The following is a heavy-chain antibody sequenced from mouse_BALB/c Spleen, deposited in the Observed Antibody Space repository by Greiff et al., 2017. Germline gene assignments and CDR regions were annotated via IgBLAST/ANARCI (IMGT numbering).Heavy chain of an antibody. D-gene: IGHD1-1*01. Sequence: QVQLQQSGPSLVQPSQSLSITCTVSGFSLTSYGVHWVRQYQGKGLEWLGVIWRGGSTDYNAAFMSRLSIAKDNSKSQVFFKMNSLQADDTAIYYGSKNKGGSSDFDVWGAGTTVTVSS. CDR2: IWRGGST. V-gene: IGHV2-5-1*01. J-gene: IGHJ1*01. CDR1: GFSLTSYG. CDR3: SKNKGGSSDFDV.